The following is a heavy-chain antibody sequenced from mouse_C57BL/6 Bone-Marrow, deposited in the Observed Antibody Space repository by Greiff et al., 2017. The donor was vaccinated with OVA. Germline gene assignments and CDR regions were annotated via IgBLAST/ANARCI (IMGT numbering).Heavy chain of an antibody. D-gene: IGHD2-3*01. CDR2: ISYAGSN. CDR3: ARVGIYDGYYYWYFDV. CDR1: GYSITSGYY. J-gene: IGHJ1*03. V-gene: IGHV3-6*01. Sequence: DVQLQESGPGLVKPSQSLSLTCSVSGYSITSGYYWNWIRQFPGNQLEWMGYISYAGSNNYNPSLKNRISITRDTSKNQFFLKLNTVTTEDTATYYCARVGIYDGYYYWYFDVWGTGTTVTVSS.